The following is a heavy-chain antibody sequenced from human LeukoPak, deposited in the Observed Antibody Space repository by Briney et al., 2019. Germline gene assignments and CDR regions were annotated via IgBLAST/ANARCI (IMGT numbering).Heavy chain of an antibody. CDR3: ARGVATIVGYYYGMDV. D-gene: IGHD5-12*01. J-gene: IGHJ6*02. CDR2: INHSGST. Sequence: SETLSLTCAVYGGSFRGYYWSWIRQPPGKGLEWIGEINHSGSTNYNPSLKSRVTISVDTSKNQFSLKLSSVTAADTAVYYCARGVATIVGYYYGMDVWGQGTTVTVSS. V-gene: IGHV4-34*01. CDR1: GGSFRGYY.